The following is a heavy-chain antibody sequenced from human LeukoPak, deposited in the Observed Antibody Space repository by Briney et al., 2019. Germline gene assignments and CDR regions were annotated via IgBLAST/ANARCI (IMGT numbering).Heavy chain of an antibody. J-gene: IGHJ4*02. CDR3: AKGGVSSSLDY. D-gene: IGHD6-13*01. V-gene: IGHV3-30*02. CDR1: KFTFSSYD. Sequence: GGPLRLSCAASKFTFSSYDMHWVRQAPGKGLEWVTFIHYDGNNKYYAESVKGRFTISRDNSKNTLDLQMNSLRAEDTGVYYCAKGGVSSSLDYWGQGTLVTVSS. CDR2: IHYDGNNK.